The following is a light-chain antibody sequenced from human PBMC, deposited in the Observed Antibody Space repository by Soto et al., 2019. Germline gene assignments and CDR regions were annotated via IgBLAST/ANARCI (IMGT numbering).Light chain of an antibody. Sequence: QSVLTQPPSASGSHGQSVTISCTETSSDIGYYNYVSWYQQHPGKAPKLMISEVSKRPSGVPDRFSGSKSGNTASLTVSGLQADDEADYYCSSYAGTNNPNYVFGTGTKVTVL. V-gene: IGLV2-8*01. CDR1: SSDIGYYNY. CDR3: SSYAGTNNPNYV. J-gene: IGLJ1*01. CDR2: EVS.